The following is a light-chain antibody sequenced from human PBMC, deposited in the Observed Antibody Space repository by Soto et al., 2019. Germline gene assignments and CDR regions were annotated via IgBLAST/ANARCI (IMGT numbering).Light chain of an antibody. CDR2: GAS. Sequence: EIVLTQSPGTLSLSPGERATLSCRASQSVSSIYLAWYQQQPGQAPRLLIYGASSRPTGIPDRFSGSGSGTDFTLTISRLEPEDFAGYYCQQYGSTALTFGGGTKVDIK. CDR3: QQYGSTALT. V-gene: IGKV3-20*01. J-gene: IGKJ4*01. CDR1: QSVSSIY.